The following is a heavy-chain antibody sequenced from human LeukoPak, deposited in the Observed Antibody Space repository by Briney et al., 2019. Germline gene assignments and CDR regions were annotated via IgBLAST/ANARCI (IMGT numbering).Heavy chain of an antibody. CDR1: SFTFGDYA. CDR2: IRWDSGYF. Sequence: PGRSLRLSCAASSFTFGDYAMHCVRQGPGKGPEWVSGIRWDSGYFDYADSVKGRFTISRDNAKNFLYLQMQSLRVEDTALYYCIKEGGSYHGYFDSWGQGTLVTVSS. J-gene: IGHJ4*02. CDR3: IKEGGSYHGYFDS. V-gene: IGHV3-9*01. D-gene: IGHD3-16*02.